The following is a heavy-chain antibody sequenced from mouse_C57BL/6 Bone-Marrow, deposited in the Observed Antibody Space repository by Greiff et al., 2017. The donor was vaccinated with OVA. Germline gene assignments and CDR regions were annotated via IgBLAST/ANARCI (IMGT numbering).Heavy chain of an antibody. CDR1: GFTFSSYA. D-gene: IGHD2-4*01. CDR3: TREGNYDYDAAWFAY. V-gene: IGHV5-9-1*02. CDR2: ISSGGDYI. Sequence: EVHLVESGEGLVKPGGSLKLSCAASGFTFSSYAMSWVRQTPEKRLEWVAYISSGGDYIYYADTVKGRFTISRDNARNTLYLQMSSLKSEDTAMYYCTREGNYDYDAAWFAYWGQGTLVTVSA. J-gene: IGHJ3*01.